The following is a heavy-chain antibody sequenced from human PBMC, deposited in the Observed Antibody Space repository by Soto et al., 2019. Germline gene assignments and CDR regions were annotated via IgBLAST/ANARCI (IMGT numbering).Heavy chain of an antibody. J-gene: IGHJ4*02. Sequence: SETLSLTCAVSGGSISSGGYSWSWIRQPPGKGLEWIGYIYHSGSTYYNPSLKSRVTISVDRSKNQFSLKLSSVTAADTAVYYCARAPGILYGRVHYFDYWGQGTLVTVSS. CDR1: GGSISSGGYS. CDR3: ARAPGILYGRVHYFDY. CDR2: IYHSGST. D-gene: IGHD2-8*01. V-gene: IGHV4-30-2*01.